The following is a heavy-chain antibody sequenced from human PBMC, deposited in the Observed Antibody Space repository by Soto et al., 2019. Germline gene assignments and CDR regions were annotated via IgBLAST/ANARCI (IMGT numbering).Heavy chain of an antibody. CDR1: GFSLSTSGVG. CDR2: IYWDDDK. CDR3: AHRPHLSTGLACDI. D-gene: IGHD3-10*01. V-gene: IGHV2-5*02. J-gene: IGHJ3*02. Sequence: QITLKESGPPLVQPTQTLTLTCTFSGFSLSTSGVGVGWIRQPPGKALEWLARIYWDDDKRYSPSLKSRLTITKDTSKNQVVLTTTNMDPVDTATYYCAHRPHLSTGLACDIWGQGTMVTVSS.